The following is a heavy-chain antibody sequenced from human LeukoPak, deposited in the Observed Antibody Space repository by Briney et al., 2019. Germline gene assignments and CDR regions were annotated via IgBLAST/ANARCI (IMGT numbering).Heavy chain of an antibody. CDR2: ISGSTI. Sequence: GGPLRLSCAASGFTFSSYEMNWLRQAPGKGLEWVSYISGSTIYYADSVKGRFTISRDNAKNSLYLQMNSLRAEDTAVYYCARIAAAGYYHYYMDVWGKGTTVTDSS. D-gene: IGHD6-13*01. V-gene: IGHV3-48*03. CDR1: GFTFSSYE. CDR3: ARIAAAGYYHYYMDV. J-gene: IGHJ6*03.